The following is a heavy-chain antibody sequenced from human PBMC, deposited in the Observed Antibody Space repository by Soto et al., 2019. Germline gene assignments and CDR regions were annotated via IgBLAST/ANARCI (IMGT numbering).Heavy chain of an antibody. D-gene: IGHD3-3*01. Sequence: SETLSLTCTVSGGSISNYYWSWIRQPPGKGLEWIGYIYYSGSTNYNPSLKSRVTISVDTSKNQFSLKLSSVTAADTAVYYCASLVDFWSGISYGMDVWGQGTTVTVSS. CDR1: GGSISNYY. J-gene: IGHJ6*02. V-gene: IGHV4-59*01. CDR3: ASLVDFWSGISYGMDV. CDR2: IYYSGST.